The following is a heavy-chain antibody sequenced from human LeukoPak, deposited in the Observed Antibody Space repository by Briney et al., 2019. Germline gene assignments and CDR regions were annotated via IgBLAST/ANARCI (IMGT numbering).Heavy chain of an antibody. CDR1: GGSFSGYY. CDR3: ARGTMTTVTYYFDY. D-gene: IGHD4-17*01. CDR2: INHSGST. V-gene: IGHV4-34*01. J-gene: IGHJ4*02. Sequence: PSETLSLTCAVYGGSFSGYYWSWIRQLPGKGLEWVGEINHSGSTNCNPSLKSRVTISVDTSKNQFSLKLSSVTAADTAVYYCARGTMTTVTYYFDYWGQGTLVTVSS.